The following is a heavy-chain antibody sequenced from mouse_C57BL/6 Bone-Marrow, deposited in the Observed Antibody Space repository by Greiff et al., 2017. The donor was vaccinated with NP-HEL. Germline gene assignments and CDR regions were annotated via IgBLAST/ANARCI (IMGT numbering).Heavy chain of an antibody. CDR1: GYTFTGYW. Sequence: VQLKQSGAELMKPGASVKLSCKATGYTFTGYWIEWVKQRPGHGLEWIGEILPGSGSSNYNEKFKGKATFTADTSSNTAYMQLSSLTTEDSAIYYCAPGDYYGSSPWFAYWGQGTLVTVSA. CDR2: ILPGSGSS. CDR3: APGDYYGSSPWFAY. J-gene: IGHJ3*01. V-gene: IGHV1-9*01. D-gene: IGHD1-1*01.